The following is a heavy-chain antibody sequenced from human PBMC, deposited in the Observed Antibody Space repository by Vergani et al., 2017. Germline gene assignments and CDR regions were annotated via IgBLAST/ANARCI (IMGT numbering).Heavy chain of an antibody. V-gene: IGHV1-18*01. D-gene: IGHD5-12*01. CDR2: ISAYNGNT. CDR1: GYTFTSYG. J-gene: IGHJ4*02. Sequence: QVQLVQSGAEVKKPGASVKVSCKASGYTFTSYGISWVRQAPGQGLEWMGWISAYNGNTNYAQKLQGRVTMTTDTSTSTAYMELRSLKASDTAMYYCARQSPSGYDFDYWGQGTLVTVSS. CDR3: ARQSPSGYDFDY.